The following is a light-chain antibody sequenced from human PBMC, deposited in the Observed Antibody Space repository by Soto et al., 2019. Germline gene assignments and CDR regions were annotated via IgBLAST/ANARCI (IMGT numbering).Light chain of an antibody. CDR3: SSYTSGSTPVV. CDR2: EVS. CDR1: SSDVGGYNY. Sequence: QSVLTQPASVSGSLGQSITISCTGTSSDVGGYNYVSWYQQHPDKAPKLMIYEVSNRPSGVSNRFSGSKSGNTASLTISGLQAEDEADYFCSSYTSGSTPVVFGGGTKLTVL. V-gene: IGLV2-14*01. J-gene: IGLJ2*01.